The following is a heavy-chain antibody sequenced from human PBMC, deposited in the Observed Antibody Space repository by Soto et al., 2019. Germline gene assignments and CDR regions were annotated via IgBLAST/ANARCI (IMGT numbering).Heavy chain of an antibody. CDR1: GYRFTSYW. V-gene: IGHV5-51*01. CDR2: SYPGDSDT. Sequence: GQSVKISCKASGYRFTSYWNSWVRQMPGEGLEWMGISYPGDSDTRYSPSFQGQVTISADKSISTAYLQWSSLKASDTAMYYCGRVGLGDHDAFDIWGQGTMVTVSS. CDR3: GRVGLGDHDAFDI. D-gene: IGHD3-10*01. J-gene: IGHJ3*02.